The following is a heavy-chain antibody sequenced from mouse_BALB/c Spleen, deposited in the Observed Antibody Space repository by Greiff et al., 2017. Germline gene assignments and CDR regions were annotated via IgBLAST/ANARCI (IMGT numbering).Heavy chain of an antibody. Sequence: VQLQQSGPGLVRPGASVRLSCTVSGSTIKAYYMHWVNRRLERGLEGIGWIDPENGVTEYARKFQGKATMTADPSSNTAYLQLSSLTSEDTAVYYCNAYTSTMITTGYAMDYWGQGTSVTVSS. J-gene: IGHJ4*01. D-gene: IGHD2-4*01. CDR2: IDPENGVT. CDR3: NAYTSTMITTGYAMDY. V-gene: IGHV14-4*02. CDR1: GSTIKAYY.